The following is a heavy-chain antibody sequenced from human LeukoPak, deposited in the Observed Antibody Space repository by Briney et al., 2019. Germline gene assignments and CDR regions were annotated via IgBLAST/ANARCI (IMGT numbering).Heavy chain of an antibody. CDR2: ISGSGGST. CDR1: GLTLSSYV. J-gene: IGHJ4*02. V-gene: IGHV3-23*01. Sequence: GGSLRLSCAASGLTLSSYVMSWVRQAAGKGLEWVSAISGSGGSTYYADSVKGRFTISRDNSKNTLYLQMNSLRAEDTAVYYCAKGAYYYDSSVVDYWGQGTLVTVSS. D-gene: IGHD3-22*01. CDR3: AKGAYYYDSSVVDY.